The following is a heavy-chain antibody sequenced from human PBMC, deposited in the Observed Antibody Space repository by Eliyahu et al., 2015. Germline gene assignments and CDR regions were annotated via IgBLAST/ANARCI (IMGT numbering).Heavy chain of an antibody. CDR3: AKDSGSGGEAYFDP. D-gene: IGHD2-21*01. J-gene: IGHJ5*02. V-gene: IGHV4-38-2*02. CDR1: GYSIRNDHY. Sequence: QVRLRESGPGLVRPSETLSLICSVSGYSIRNDHYWAWIRQAPGQGLQWIGSIYHSGSRYYNPSLRSRVTMSVDTPSNAFSLRLTSVTAADTAVYYCAKDSGSGGEAYFDPWSSGTLVTVSS. CDR2: IYHSGSR.